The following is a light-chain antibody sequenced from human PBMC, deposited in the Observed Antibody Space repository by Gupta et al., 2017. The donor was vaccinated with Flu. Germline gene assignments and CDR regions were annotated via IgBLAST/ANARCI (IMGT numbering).Light chain of an antibody. Sequence: DIQMTQSPSSLSASVGDRVTITCRASQGIGNDLGWFQQKPGKAPKRLIYAASNLQSGVPTRFNGSGSGTEFTLTISSLQPEDFAIYYCLEPYNYETFGQGTKVEIK. CDR3: LEPYNYET. J-gene: IGKJ1*01. CDR2: AAS. CDR1: QGIGND. V-gene: IGKV1-17*01.